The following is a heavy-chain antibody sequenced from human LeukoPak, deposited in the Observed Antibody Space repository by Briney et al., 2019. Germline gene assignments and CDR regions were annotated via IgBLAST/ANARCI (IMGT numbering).Heavy chain of an antibody. V-gene: IGHV3-23*01. J-gene: IGHJ4*02. Sequence: GGSLRLSCAASGFTFRTYAMSWVRQAPGKGLEWVSAISGGGGSTYYADSVKGRFTISRDNSKNTLFLQMNSLRAEDTAVYYCAKDRYCGGGTCYWSYFGYWGQGTLVTVSS. CDR1: GFTFRTYA. CDR2: ISGGGGST. CDR3: AKDRYCGGGTCYWSYFGY. D-gene: IGHD2-15*01.